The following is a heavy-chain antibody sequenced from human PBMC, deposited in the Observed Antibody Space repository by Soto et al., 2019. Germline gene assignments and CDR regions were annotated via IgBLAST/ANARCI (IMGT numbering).Heavy chain of an antibody. CDR1: GYIFGRDG. J-gene: IGHJ4*02. CDR3: ARSDGYFFPFDG. CDR2: INAINGDT. Sequence: RASVKVSCKGSGYIFGRDGMHWVRQAPGQGLEWLAWINAINGDTKYSQRFQGRLTVTRDTSANTAYLELSSLRFEDTAVYYCARSDGYFFPFDGWGQGTLVTVSS. V-gene: IGHV1-3*01. D-gene: IGHD3-22*01.